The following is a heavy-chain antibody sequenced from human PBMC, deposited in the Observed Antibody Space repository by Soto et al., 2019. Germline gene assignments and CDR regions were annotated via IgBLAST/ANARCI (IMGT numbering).Heavy chain of an antibody. CDR1: GGTFSSYA. Sequence: QVQLVQSGAEVKKPGSSVKVSCKASGGTFSSYAISWVRQAPGQGLEWMGGIIPIFGTANYAQKFQGRVTIPADESTSTAYMALSSLRSEDTAVYYWASDRVDVLVPPGYPYYYYGMNVWGQGTTVTVSS. J-gene: IGHJ6*02. D-gene: IGHD2-2*01. CDR2: IIPIFGTA. CDR3: ASDRVDVLVPPGYPYYYYGMNV. V-gene: IGHV1-69*12.